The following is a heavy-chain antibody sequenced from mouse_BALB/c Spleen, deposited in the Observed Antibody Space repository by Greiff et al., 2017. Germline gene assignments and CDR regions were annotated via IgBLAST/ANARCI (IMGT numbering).Heavy chain of an antibody. CDR3: CARDGYYAIDY. V-gene: IGHV2-2*02. Sequence: VQLVESGPGLVQPSQTLSITCTASGFSLTSYGVHWVRQSPGKGLEWLGVIRSGGSTDYNAAFISRLSISKDNSNSHVFFIMNSLQANDTAIYYYCARDGYYAIDYWGQGTSVTVSS. D-gene: IGHD2-3*01. CDR2: IRSGGST. CDR1: GFSLTSYG. J-gene: IGHJ4*01.